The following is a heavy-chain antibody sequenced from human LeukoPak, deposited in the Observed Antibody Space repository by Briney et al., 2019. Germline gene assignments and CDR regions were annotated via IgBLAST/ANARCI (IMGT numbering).Heavy chain of an antibody. CDR3: ARANYYDSSGYYYVDAFDI. CDR2: IYHSGST. CDR1: GGSISSGGYS. Sequence: SENLSLTCAVSGGSISSGGYSWSWIRQPPGKGLEWIGYIYHSGSTYYNPSLKSRVTISVDRSKNQFSLKLSSVTAADTAVYYCARANYYDSSGYYYVDAFDIWGQGTMVTVSS. V-gene: IGHV4-30-2*01. D-gene: IGHD3-22*01. J-gene: IGHJ3*02.